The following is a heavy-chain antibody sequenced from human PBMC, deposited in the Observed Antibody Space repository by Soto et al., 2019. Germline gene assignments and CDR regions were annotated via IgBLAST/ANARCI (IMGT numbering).Heavy chain of an antibody. J-gene: IGHJ4*02. CDR3: ARGPTTGGNEIDY. D-gene: IGHD2-8*02. CDR2: INAVNGDT. V-gene: IGHV1-3*01. CDR1: GYTFTSYA. Sequence: ASVKVSCKASGYTFTSYAMHWVRQAPGQGLEWMGWINAVNGDTKYSQKFQGRVTMTTDTSTSTAYMELRSLRSDDTAVYYCARGPTTGGNEIDYWGQGTLVTVSS.